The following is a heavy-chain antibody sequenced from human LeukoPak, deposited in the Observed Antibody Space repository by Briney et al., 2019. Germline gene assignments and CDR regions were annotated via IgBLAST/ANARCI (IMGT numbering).Heavy chain of an antibody. V-gene: IGHV4-34*01. CDR3: ARGRDTAAGLY. Sequence: KPSETLSLTCAVYGXSFCGYYWSWIRHPPQRGVERTGEINHSGSTNSTPALKSRVSISVDSSNNQFSLKVSSVTAANTAWYYCARGRDTAAGLYWGQGTLVTVSS. CDR1: GXSFCGYY. D-gene: IGHD6-13*01. CDR2: INHSGST. J-gene: IGHJ4*02.